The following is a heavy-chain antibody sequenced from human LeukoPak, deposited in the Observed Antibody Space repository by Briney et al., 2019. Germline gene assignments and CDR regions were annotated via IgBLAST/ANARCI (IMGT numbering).Heavy chain of an antibody. CDR2: IYHSGST. CDR3: ARQGIVVVPAARVQYFQH. D-gene: IGHD2-2*01. CDR1: GYSISSGYY. J-gene: IGHJ1*01. Sequence: SETLSLTCAVSGYSISSGYYWGWIRQPPGKGLEWIGSIYHSGSTYYNPSLKSRVTISVDTSKNQFSQKLSSVTAADTAVYYCARQGIVVVPAARVQYFQHWGQGTLVTVSS. V-gene: IGHV4-38-2*01.